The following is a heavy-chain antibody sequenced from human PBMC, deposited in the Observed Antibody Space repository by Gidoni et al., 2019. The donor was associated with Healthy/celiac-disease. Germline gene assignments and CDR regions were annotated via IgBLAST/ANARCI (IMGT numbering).Heavy chain of an antibody. CDR3: ASDTRGYYYYGMDV. J-gene: IGHJ6*02. CDR2: IKQDGSEK. Sequence: EVQLVESGGGLVQPGGSLRLSCAASGFTFSSYWMSWVRQAPGKGLAGVANIKQDGSEKYYVDSVKGRFTISRDNAKNSRYLQMNSLRAEDTAVYYCASDTRGYYYYGMDVWGQGTTVTVSS. CDR1: GFTFSSYW. V-gene: IGHV3-7*03. D-gene: IGHD3-10*01.